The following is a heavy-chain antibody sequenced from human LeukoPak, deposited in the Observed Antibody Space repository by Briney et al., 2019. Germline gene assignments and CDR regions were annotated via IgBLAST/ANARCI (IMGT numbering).Heavy chain of an antibody. Sequence: PSETLSLTCTVSGDSISSSSYYWGWIRQPPGKGLEWIGSIYYSGSTYYNPSLKSRVTISVDTSKNQFSLKLSSVTAADTAVYYCARRLSVASDDFWGQGTLVTVSS. CDR3: ARRLSVASDDF. J-gene: IGHJ4*02. D-gene: IGHD2-21*01. CDR2: IYYSGST. V-gene: IGHV4-39*01. CDR1: GDSISSSSYY.